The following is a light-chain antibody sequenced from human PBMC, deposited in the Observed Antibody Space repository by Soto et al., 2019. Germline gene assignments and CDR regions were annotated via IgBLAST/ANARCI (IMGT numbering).Light chain of an antibody. J-gene: IGKJ1*01. CDR3: QQYNRYLT. Sequence: DIQMTQSPSTLSASVGDRVTITCRASQSISSWLAWYQQKPGKAPKLLIYDASSLESGVPSRFSGSGSGTEFTLTISSLQPEDFATYYCQQYNRYLTFGQGTKVDIK. V-gene: IGKV1-5*01. CDR2: DAS. CDR1: QSISSW.